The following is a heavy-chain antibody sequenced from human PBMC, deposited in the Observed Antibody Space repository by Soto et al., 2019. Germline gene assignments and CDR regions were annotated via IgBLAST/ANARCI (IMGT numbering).Heavy chain of an antibody. D-gene: IGHD2-8*01. Sequence: EVQLVESGGGLVKPGGSLRLSCAASGFTFSSYSMNWVRQAPGKGLEWVSSISSSSSYIYYADSVKGRFTISRDNAKNPLSLQMNSLRAEDTAVYYCARVHCTNGVCYRDAFDIWGQGTMVTASS. V-gene: IGHV3-21*01. J-gene: IGHJ3*02. CDR2: ISSSSSYI. CDR1: GFTFSSYS. CDR3: ARVHCTNGVCYRDAFDI.